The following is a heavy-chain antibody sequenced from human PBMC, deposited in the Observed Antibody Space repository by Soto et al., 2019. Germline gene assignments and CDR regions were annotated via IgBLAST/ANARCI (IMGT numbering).Heavy chain of an antibody. J-gene: IGHJ4*02. V-gene: IGHV3-66*04. D-gene: IGHD6-13*01. CDR1: GFTVSSNY. CDR2: IYSGGRT. Sequence: EVQLVESGGGLVQPGGSLRLSCAVSGFTVSSNYMSWVRQAPGKGLEWVSVIYSGGRTNYADSVKGRFTISRDNSKNTLDLQMNSLRAEDTAVYYCASQSRGAAAGTDYWGQGTLVTVSS. CDR3: ASQSRGAAAGTDY.